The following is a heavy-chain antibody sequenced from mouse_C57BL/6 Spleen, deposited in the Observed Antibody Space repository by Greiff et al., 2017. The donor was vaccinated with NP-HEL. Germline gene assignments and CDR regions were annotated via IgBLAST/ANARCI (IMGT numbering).Heavy chain of an antibody. J-gene: IGHJ2*01. Sequence: VQLQQPGAELVKPGASVKLSCKASGYTFTSYWMQWVKQRPGQGLEWIGEIDPSDSYTNYNQKFKGKATLTVDTSSSTAYMQLSSLTSEDSAVYYCARGDYDDYWGQGTTLTVSS. CDR2: IDPSDSYT. V-gene: IGHV1-50*01. CDR3: ARGDYDDY. CDR1: GYTFTSYW. D-gene: IGHD2-4*01.